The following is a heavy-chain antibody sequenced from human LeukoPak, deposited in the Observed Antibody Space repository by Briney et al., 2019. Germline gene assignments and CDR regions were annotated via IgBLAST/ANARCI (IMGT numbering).Heavy chain of an antibody. CDR3: ARFSRARGYPSEVVVDY. CDR1: GFTFSSYE. CDR2: ISSSGSTI. Sequence: GGSLRLSCAASGFTFSSYEMNWVRPAPGKGLEWVSYISSSGSTIYYADAVKGRFTISRDNAKNSLYLQMNSLRAEDTAVYYCARFSRARGYPSEVVVDYWGQGTLVTVSS. V-gene: IGHV3-48*03. D-gene: IGHD3-22*01. J-gene: IGHJ4*02.